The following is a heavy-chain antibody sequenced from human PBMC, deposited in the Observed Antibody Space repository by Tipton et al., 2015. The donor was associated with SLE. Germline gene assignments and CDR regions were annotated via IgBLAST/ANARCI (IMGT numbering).Heavy chain of an antibody. V-gene: IGHV4-39*07. CDR1: GGPIRSSSSH. J-gene: IGHJ4*02. Sequence: TLSLTCSVSGGPIRSSSSHWGWIRQPPGKGLEWIGSISNSGRTAYNPSLKTRVAISLDLSKNQFSLTLRSVTAADTAVYYCATDGGAGGNADNWGQGTLVTVSS. CDR3: ATDGGAGGNADN. CDR2: ISNSGRT. D-gene: IGHD4-23*01.